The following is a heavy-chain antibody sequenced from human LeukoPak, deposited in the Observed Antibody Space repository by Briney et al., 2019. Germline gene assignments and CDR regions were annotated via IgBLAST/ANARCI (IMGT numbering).Heavy chain of an antibody. D-gene: IGHD1-26*01. CDR2: IYYSGST. J-gene: IGHJ4*02. V-gene: IGHV4-59*01. Sequence: PSETLSLTCTVSGGSISSYYWSWIRQPPGKGLEWIGYIYYSGSTNYNPSLKSRVTISVDTSKNQFSLKLSSVTAADTAVYYCAREGAIVGFDYWGQGTLVTVSS. CDR1: GGSISSYY. CDR3: AREGAIVGFDY.